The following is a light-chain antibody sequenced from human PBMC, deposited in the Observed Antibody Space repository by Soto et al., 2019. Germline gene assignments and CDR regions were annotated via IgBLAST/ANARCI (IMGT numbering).Light chain of an antibody. CDR1: QYLNTR. CDR3: HQRQSWPRT. Sequence: EIVLTQSPASLSSFPGDRVNLXCRASQYLNTRVAWSQHRPGQAPRLLIYQTSIMADGSPARFSASGTVTDFTRTISDVQPEDFAVYYGHQRQSWPRTFGQGTKVDIK. J-gene: IGKJ1*01. CDR2: QTS. V-gene: IGKV3-11*01.